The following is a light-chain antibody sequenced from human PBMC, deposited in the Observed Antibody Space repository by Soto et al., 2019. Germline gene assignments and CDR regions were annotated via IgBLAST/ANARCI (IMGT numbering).Light chain of an antibody. Sequence: EIVLTQSPGTLSLSPGERATLSCRASQSVSSSYLAWYQQKPGQAPGLLIYGASSRPTGIPDRFSGRGSGTDFIRTISRLEPEDFAVYYCQQYGSSPITFGPGTKVDIK. V-gene: IGKV3-20*01. CDR2: GAS. CDR1: QSVSSSY. CDR3: QQYGSSPIT. J-gene: IGKJ3*01.